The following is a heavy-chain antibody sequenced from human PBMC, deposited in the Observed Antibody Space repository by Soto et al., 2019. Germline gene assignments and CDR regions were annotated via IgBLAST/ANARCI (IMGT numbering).Heavy chain of an antibody. Sequence: EVQLLESGGGLVQPGGSLRLSCAASGFTFSSYAMRWVRQAPVKGLEWVSAISGSGDSTYYADSVKGRFTISRDNSKNTLYLQMTSLRAEDTAVYYCARRGNGSYYDYWGQGTLVTVSS. V-gene: IGHV3-23*01. CDR1: GFTFSSYA. CDR3: ARRGNGSYYDY. CDR2: ISGSGDST. D-gene: IGHD1-26*01. J-gene: IGHJ4*02.